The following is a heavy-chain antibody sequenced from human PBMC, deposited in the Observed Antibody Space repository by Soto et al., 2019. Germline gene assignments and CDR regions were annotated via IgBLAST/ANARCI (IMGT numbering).Heavy chain of an antibody. Sequence: QVQLVQSGAEVKKPGSSVKVSCKASGGTFSSYAISWVRQAPGQGLEWMGGIIPIFCTANYAQKFQGRVTIPADESTSTAYMELSSLRSEDTAVYYCARDNAVPGKLYYYYYGMDVWGQGTTVTVSS. CDR2: IIPIFCTA. J-gene: IGHJ6*02. CDR3: ARDNAVPGKLYYYYYGMDV. CDR1: GGTFSSYA. V-gene: IGHV1-69*01.